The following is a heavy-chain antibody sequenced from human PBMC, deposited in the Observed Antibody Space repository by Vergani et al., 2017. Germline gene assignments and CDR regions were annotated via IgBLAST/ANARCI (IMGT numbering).Heavy chain of an antibody. CDR3: ARGVLREWTEY. V-gene: IGHV4-61*10. J-gene: IGHJ4*02. CDR1: GASVSSSSYY. Sequence: QVQLQESGPGLVKPSETLSLTCTVSGASVSSSSYYWNLIRQPAGKGLEFIGYILYSGSAKYTPTLRSRVTISLDTSKNQFSLRLNSVTAADTAVYYCARGVLREWTEYWGQGTLVTVSS. CDR2: ILYSGSA. D-gene: IGHD3-3*01.